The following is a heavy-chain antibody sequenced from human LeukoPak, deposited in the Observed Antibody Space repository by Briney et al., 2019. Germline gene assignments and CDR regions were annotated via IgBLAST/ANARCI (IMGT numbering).Heavy chain of an antibody. J-gene: IGHJ4*02. Sequence: SETLSLTCTVSDGSISSGSYYWGWIRQPPGKGLEWIVSIYYSGTTYYNPSLKSRVTLSVDTSKNQFSLKLTSVTAADTALYYCVSQYDSSGYLVGFDYWGQGTLVTVSS. CDR1: DGSISSGSYY. D-gene: IGHD3-22*01. CDR2: IYYSGTT. V-gene: IGHV4-39*01. CDR3: VSQYDSSGYLVGFDY.